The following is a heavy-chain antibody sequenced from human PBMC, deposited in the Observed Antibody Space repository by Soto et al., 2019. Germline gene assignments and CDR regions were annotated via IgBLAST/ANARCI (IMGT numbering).Heavy chain of an antibody. CDR3: ASALGYCSGGSCYSVDAFDI. Sequence: ASVKVSFKASGYTFTSYYMHWVRQAPGQGLEWMGIINPSGGSTSYAQKFQGRVTMTRDTSTSTVYMELSSLRSEDTAVYYCASALGYCSGGSCYSVDAFDIWGQGTMVTVSS. D-gene: IGHD2-15*01. J-gene: IGHJ3*02. CDR2: INPSGGST. V-gene: IGHV1-46*03. CDR1: GYTFTSYY.